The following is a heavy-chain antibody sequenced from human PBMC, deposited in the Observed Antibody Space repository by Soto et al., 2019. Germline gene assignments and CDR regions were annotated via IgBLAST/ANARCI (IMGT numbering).Heavy chain of an antibody. Sequence: PGGSLRLSCVGSGFTFSNFAMSWVRQAPGKGLEWVSGISASGRDTYYADSVKDQFTISRDSSRNTLYLQMNSLRAEDTATYYCAKGKTSGWYYFDYWGQGALVTVSS. V-gene: IGHV3-23*01. J-gene: IGHJ4*02. CDR1: GFTFSNFA. CDR2: ISASGRDT. D-gene: IGHD6-19*01. CDR3: AKGKTSGWYYFDY.